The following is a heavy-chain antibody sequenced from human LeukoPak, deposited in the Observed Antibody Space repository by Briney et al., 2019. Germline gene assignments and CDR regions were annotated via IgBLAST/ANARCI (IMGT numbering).Heavy chain of an antibody. CDR3: ARYSGLGVPDY. Sequence: SQTLSLTCAISGDSVSSKSAAWNWLRQSPSRGLEWLGRTYYRSKWNNDYAVSVRGRITINPDTSKNQFSLLLNSVTPEDTAMYYCARYSGLGVPDYWGQGTLVTVSS. CDR1: GDSVSSKSAA. D-gene: IGHD2-21*01. V-gene: IGHV6-1*01. CDR2: TYYRSKWNN. J-gene: IGHJ4*02.